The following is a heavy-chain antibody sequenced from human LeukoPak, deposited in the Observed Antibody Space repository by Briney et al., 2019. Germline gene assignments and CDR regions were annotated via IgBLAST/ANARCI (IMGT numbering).Heavy chain of an antibody. J-gene: IGHJ4*02. D-gene: IGHD3-9*01. CDR2: INHSGST. CDR1: GXSFSGYY. CDR3: ARDLTGDSFDY. V-gene: IGHV4-34*01. Sequence: SETLSLTCAVYGXSFSGYYWSWIRQPPGKGLEWIGEINHSGSTNYNPSLKSRVTISVDTSKIQFSLKLSSVTAADTAVYYCARDLTGDSFDYWGQGTLVTVSS.